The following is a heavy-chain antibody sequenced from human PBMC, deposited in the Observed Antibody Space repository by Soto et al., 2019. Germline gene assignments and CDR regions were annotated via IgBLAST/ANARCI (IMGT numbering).Heavy chain of an antibody. J-gene: IGHJ5*02. CDR2: ISSSTSYI. CDR3: ATGVEMATFWFDP. D-gene: IGHD5-12*01. CDR1: GFTFSTYS. V-gene: IGHV3-21*01. Sequence: PGGSLRLSCAASGFTFSTYSMNWVRQAPGKGLEWVSSISSSTSYIYYADSVKGRFTISRDNAKNSLYLQMNSLRAEDTAVYYCATGVEMATFWFDPWGQGTLVTVSS.